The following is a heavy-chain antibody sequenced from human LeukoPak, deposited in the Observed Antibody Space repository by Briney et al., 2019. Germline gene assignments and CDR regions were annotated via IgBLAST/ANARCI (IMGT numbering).Heavy chain of an antibody. V-gene: IGHV4-39*01. Sequence: SETLSLTCTVSGGSISSSSYYWGWIRQPPGKGLEWIGSIYYSGSTYYNPSLKSRVTISVDTSKNQFSLKLSSVTAADTAVYYCARQKGDILTGYVDYWGQGTLVTVSS. D-gene: IGHD3-9*01. J-gene: IGHJ4*02. CDR1: GGSISSSSYY. CDR3: ARQKGDILTGYVDY. CDR2: IYYSGST.